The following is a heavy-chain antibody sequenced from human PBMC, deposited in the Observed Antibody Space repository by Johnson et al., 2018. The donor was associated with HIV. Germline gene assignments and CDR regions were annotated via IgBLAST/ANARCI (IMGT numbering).Heavy chain of an antibody. V-gene: IGHV3-13*01. Sequence: VQLMESGGGLVQPGGSLRLSCAASGFTFSSYDMHWVRQATGKGLEWVSAIGTAGDTYYPGSVKGRFTISRENAKNSLYLQMNSLRAGDTAVYYCARDTHGEGAFDIWGQGTMVTVSS. CDR2: IGTAGDT. J-gene: IGHJ3*02. CDR3: ARDTHGEGAFDI. D-gene: IGHD3-10*01. CDR1: GFTFSSYD.